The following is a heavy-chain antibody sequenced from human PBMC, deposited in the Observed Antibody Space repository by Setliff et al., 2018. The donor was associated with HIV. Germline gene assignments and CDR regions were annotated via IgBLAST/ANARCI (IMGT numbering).Heavy chain of an antibody. CDR2: IFYSGST. J-gene: IGHJ6*03. V-gene: IGHV4-59*01. CDR1: SGSISSYY. Sequence: PSETLSLTCTVSSGSISSYYWIWIRQPPGKGLEWIGHIFYSGSTNHNPSLKSRVTISVDTSKSQFSLKLSSVTAADTAVYYCARGKWLVQNSYSYYMDVWGKGTTVTVSS. D-gene: IGHD6-19*01. CDR3: ARGKWLVQNSYSYYMDV.